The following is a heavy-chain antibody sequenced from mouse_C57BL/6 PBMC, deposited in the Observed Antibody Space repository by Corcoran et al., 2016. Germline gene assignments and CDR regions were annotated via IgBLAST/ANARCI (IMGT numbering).Heavy chain of an antibody. V-gene: IGHV1-26*01. CDR2: INPNNGGT. CDR1: GYTFTDYY. D-gene: IGHD2-12*01. CDR3: ASLRRRWYFDV. J-gene: IGHJ1*03. Sequence: EVQLQQSGPELVKPGASVKISCKASGYTFTDYYMNWVKQSHGKSLEWIGDINPNNGGTSYNQKFKGKATLTVDKSSSTAYMELRSLTSEDSAVYYCASLRRRWYFDVWGTGTTVTVSS.